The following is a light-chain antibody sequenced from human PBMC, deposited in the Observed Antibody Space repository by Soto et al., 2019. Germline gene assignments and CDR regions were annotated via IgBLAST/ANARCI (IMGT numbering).Light chain of an antibody. Sequence: EIVLTQSPATLSVSPGERATLSCRASQSISRSLAWFQQKPGQAPRLLIYGASTGASGLPARFSGSGSGTEFTLTISSLQSEDFAVYYCQQYHDWPRTFGQGTKV. CDR3: QQYHDWPRT. V-gene: IGKV3-15*01. CDR2: GAS. J-gene: IGKJ1*01. CDR1: QSISRS.